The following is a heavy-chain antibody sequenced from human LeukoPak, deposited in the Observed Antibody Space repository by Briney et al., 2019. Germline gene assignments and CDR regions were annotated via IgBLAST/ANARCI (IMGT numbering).Heavy chain of an antibody. J-gene: IGHJ3*02. CDR1: GGSISSGSYY. Sequence: SQTLSLTCTVSGGSISSGSYYWSWIRQPAGKGLEWIGRIYTSGSTNYNPSLKGRVTISVDTSKNQFSLKLSSVTAADTAVYYCARGEAPGLGAFDIWGQGTMVTVSS. CDR3: ARGEAPGLGAFDI. CDR2: IYTSGST. V-gene: IGHV4-61*02. D-gene: IGHD3-16*01.